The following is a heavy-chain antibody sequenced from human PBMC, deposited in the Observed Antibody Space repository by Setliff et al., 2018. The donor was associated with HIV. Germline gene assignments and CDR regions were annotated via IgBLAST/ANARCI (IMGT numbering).Heavy chain of an antibody. CDR1: GYSFTTYW. Sequence: GESLKISCMGSGYSFTTYWITWVRQMPGKGLEWMGRIDPSDSYTDYSQSFHGHVTLSVDRSINTAYLQWSSLKASDTAMYYCARAIDFLTEELNWYFDLWGRGTLVTVSS. CDR2: IDPSDSYT. D-gene: IGHD3-9*01. CDR3: ARAIDFLTEELNWYFDL. J-gene: IGHJ2*01. V-gene: IGHV5-10-1*01.